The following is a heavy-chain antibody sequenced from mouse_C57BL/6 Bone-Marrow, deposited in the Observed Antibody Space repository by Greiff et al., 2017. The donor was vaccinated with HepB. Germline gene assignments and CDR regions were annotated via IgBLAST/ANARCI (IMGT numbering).Heavy chain of an antibody. V-gene: IGHV2-2*01. Sequence: QVQLKESGPGLVQPSQSLSITCTVSGFSLTSYGVHWVRQSPGKGLEWLGVIWSGGSTDYYAAFISRLSISKDNSKSQVFFKMNRLQADDTAIYYCATMITTGYYFDYWGQGTTLTVSS. J-gene: IGHJ2*01. CDR1: GFSLTSYG. D-gene: IGHD2-4*01. CDR3: ATMITTGYYFDY. CDR2: IWSGGST.